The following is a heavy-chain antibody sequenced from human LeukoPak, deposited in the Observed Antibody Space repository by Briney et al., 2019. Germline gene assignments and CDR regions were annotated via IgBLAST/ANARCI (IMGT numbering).Heavy chain of an antibody. J-gene: IGHJ5*02. V-gene: IGHV4-59*08. Sequence: PSETLSLTCTVSGGSISSYYWSWIRQPPGKGLEWIGYIYYSGSTNYNPSLKSRVTISVDTSKNQFSLKLSSVTAADTAVYYCARAQRVMGNNWFDPWGQGTLVTVSS. CDR3: ARAQRVMGNNWFDP. D-gene: IGHD3-16*01. CDR2: IYYSGST. CDR1: GGSISSYY.